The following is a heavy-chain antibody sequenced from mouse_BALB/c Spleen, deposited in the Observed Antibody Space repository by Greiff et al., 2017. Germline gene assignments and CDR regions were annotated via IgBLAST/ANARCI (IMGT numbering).Heavy chain of an antibody. V-gene: IGHV5-6-3*01. CDR2: INSNGGST. CDR3: AIDPYYGNYGDY. J-gene: IGHJ2*01. CDR1: GFTFSSYG. D-gene: IGHD2-10*01. Sequence: EVMLVESGGGLVQPGGSLKLSCAASGFTFSSYGMSWVRQTPDKRLELVATINSNGGSTYYPDSVKGRFTISRDNAKNTLYLQMSSLKSEDTAMYYCAIDPYYGNYGDYWGQGTTLTVSS.